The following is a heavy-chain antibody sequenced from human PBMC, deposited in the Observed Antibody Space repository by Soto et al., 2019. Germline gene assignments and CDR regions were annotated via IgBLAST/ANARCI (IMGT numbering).Heavy chain of an antibody. J-gene: IGHJ6*02. CDR2: LSYDGKNK. CDR3: ARAVQAAMYYYYGMDV. V-gene: IGHV3-30*03. D-gene: IGHD2-2*01. Sequence: QVQLVESGGGVVQPGRSLRLSCAASGFTFSTYSMHWVRQAPGKGLEWVAVLSYDGKNKYDADSVKGRFTISRDNSKNTLYLQMHSPRAEDGAVYYCARAVQAAMYYYYGMDVWGQGTTVTVSS. CDR1: GFTFSTYS.